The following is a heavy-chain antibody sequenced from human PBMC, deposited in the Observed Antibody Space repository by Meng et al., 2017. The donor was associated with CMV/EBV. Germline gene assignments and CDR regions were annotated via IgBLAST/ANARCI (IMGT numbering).Heavy chain of an antibody. CDR2: IWYDGSNK. Sequence: GESLKISCAASGFTFSSYGMHWVRQAPGKGLEWVTIIWYDGSNKYYADSVKGRFTISRDNSKNTLYLQMNSLGAEDTAVYYCPKDARRASGSYFHNAFDIWGQGTMVTVSS. CDR1: GFTFSSYG. D-gene: IGHD1-26*01. J-gene: IGHJ3*02. CDR3: PKDARRASGSYFHNAFDI. V-gene: IGHV3-33*06.